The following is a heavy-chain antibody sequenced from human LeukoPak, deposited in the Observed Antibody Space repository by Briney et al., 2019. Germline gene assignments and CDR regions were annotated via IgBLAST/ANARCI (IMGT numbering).Heavy chain of an antibody. Sequence: GGSLRLSCAASGITFWSYAMHWARQIPGKGLEGVAVISNDGSKTYHADSVKGRSTISRDNSKNTLYLQMNSLRPEDTGVYYCAREFGGFDVWGQGTSVIVSS. CDR3: AREFGGFDV. J-gene: IGHJ3*01. V-gene: IGHV3-30-3*01. CDR1: GITFWSYA. CDR2: ISNDGSKT. D-gene: IGHD3-10*01.